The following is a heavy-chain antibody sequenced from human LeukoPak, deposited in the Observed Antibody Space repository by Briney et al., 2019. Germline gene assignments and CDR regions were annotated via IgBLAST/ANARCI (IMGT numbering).Heavy chain of an antibody. CDR3: ATTYYYDSSGYYSPFFSPNFDY. CDR1: GYTFTTYA. CDR2: IIPIFGTA. V-gene: IGHV1-69*13. J-gene: IGHJ4*02. D-gene: IGHD3-22*01. Sequence: GASVKVSCKASGYTFTTYAMNWVRQAPGQGLEWMGGIIPIFGTANYAQKFQGRVTITADESTSTAYMELSSLRSEDTAVYYCATTYYYDSSGYYSPFFSPNFDYWGQGTLVTVSS.